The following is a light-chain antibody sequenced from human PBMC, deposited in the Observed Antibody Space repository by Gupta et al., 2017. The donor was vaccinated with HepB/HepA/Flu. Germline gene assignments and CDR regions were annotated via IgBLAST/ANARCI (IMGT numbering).Light chain of an antibody. CDR3: QSFDGSLSAYV. J-gene: IGLJ1*01. CDR1: TPNIGAGYD. Sequence: QSVLPQPPLLSVAPGQPVTISCTGSTPNIGAGYDVHWYQQLPGAAPKLLIYGNNNRPAGVPDRVSASRSGTTASLAITGLRDEDEADYYCQSFDGSLSAYVFGTGTKVTVL. V-gene: IGLV1-40*01. CDR2: GNN.